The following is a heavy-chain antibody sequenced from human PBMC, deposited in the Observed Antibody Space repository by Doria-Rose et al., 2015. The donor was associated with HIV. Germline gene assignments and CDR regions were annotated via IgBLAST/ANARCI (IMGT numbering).Heavy chain of an antibody. D-gene: IGHD3-10*01. CDR3: ARWAVVRGGRYFDY. Sequence: TCSVSGGSISSYFWNWIRQSPGKGLEWIGYISYSGSTNYNPSLKSRVTISPHTSKNQFSLKLSSVTAADTAVYYCARWAVVRGGRYFDYWGQGLLVIVSS. V-gene: IGHV4-59*01. J-gene: IGHJ4*02. CDR1: GGSISSYF. CDR2: ISYSGST.